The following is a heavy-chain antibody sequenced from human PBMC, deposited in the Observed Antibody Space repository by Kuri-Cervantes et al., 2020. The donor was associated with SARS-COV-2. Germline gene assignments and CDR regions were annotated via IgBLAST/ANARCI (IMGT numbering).Heavy chain of an antibody. Sequence: SETLSLTCAVDCGSFSGYYWSWIRQPPGKGLEWSGEINNSGNNNYNPSLKSRVTISVDRSKNQFSLKLSSVTAADTAVYYCARVWCSSTSCYYFDYWGQGTLVTDSS. CDR2: INNSGNN. CDR1: CGSFSGYY. D-gene: IGHD2-2*01. CDR3: ARVWCSSTSCYYFDY. J-gene: IGHJ4*02. V-gene: IGHV4-34*01.